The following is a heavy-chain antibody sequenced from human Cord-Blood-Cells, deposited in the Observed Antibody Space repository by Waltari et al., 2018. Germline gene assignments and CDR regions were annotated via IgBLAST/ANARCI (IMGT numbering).Heavy chain of an antibody. CDR3: ARALPPYYFDY. CDR1: GFTFSSYS. J-gene: IGHJ4*02. CDR2: ISISISYI. Sequence: EVQLVESGGGLVKPGGSLRLSCAASGFTFSSYSMNWVRQAPGKGLEWVSSISISISYIYHADSVKGRFTIARDNANNSRYLQMNSLRAEDTAVYYCARALPPYYFDYWGQGTLVTVSS. V-gene: IGHV3-21*01.